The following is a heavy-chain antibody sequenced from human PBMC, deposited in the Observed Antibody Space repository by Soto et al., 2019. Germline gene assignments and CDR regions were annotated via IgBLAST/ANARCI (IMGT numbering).Heavy chain of an antibody. CDR3: AKVSSVTTHYYYGMDV. CDR2: ISSYSRYI. CDR1: GFTFSIYN. J-gene: IGHJ6*01. D-gene: IGHD4-4*01. Sequence: WGSLILSCAVSGFTFSIYNMNWVRQAPGKGLEWVSSISSYSRYIYYADSVKGRFTISRDNAKNSLYPQMNSLRAEDTAVYYCAKVSSVTTHYYYGMDVWGQGTPVTVSS. V-gene: IGHV3-21*04.